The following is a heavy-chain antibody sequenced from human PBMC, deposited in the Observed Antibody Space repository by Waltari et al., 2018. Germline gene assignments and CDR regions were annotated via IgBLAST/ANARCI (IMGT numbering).Heavy chain of an antibody. Sequence: EVQLVETGGGLIQPGGSLRLSCAASGFPVRSNYMSWVRPAPGKVLEWVSVIYSGGSTYYADSVKGRFTISRDNSKNTLYLQMNSLRAEDTAVYYCARGSGLSGLPGAFDIWGQGTMVTVSS. V-gene: IGHV3-53*02. CDR1: GFPVRSNY. CDR3: ARGSGLSGLPGAFDI. CDR2: IYSGGST. J-gene: IGHJ3*02. D-gene: IGHD1-26*01.